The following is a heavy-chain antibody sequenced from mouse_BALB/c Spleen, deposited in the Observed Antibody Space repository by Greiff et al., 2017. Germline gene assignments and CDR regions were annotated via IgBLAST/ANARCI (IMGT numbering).Heavy chain of an antibody. D-gene: IGHD4-1*01. V-gene: IGHV3-2*02. CDR2: ISYSGST. CDR1: GYSITSDYA. CDR3: ARLGRDAMDY. Sequence: VQLQQSGPGLVKPSQSLSLTCTVTGYSITSDYAWNWIRQFPGNKLEWMGYISYSGSTSYNPSLKSRISITRDTSKNQFFLQLNSVTTEDTATYYCARLGRDAMDYWGQGTSVTVSS. J-gene: IGHJ4*01.